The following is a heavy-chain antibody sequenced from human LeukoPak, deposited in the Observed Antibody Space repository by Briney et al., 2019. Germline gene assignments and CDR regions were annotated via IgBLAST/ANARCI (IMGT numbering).Heavy chain of an antibody. CDR3: ARDRGYCTSIRCDVRLDTVMIIDN. Sequence: GGSLRLSCAASGFTFSSYWMSWVRQAPGKGLEWVANIKQDGSEKYYVDSVKGRFTISRDNAKNSLYLQMNSLRAEDTAVYYCARDRGYCTSIRCDVRLDTVMIIDNWGQGTLVTVSS. J-gene: IGHJ4*02. V-gene: IGHV3-7*01. CDR2: IKQDGSEK. D-gene: IGHD2-2*01. CDR1: GFTFSSYW.